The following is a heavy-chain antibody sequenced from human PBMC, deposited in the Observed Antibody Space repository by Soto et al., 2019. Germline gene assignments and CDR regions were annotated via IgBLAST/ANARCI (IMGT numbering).Heavy chain of an antibody. V-gene: IGHV4-4*07. Sequence: PSETLSLTCSVSGGSISGHYWSLIRLPAGRRLQWVGRIYRSGTTNYNPSLKSRVRMSVATERNDFSLRLESVTAADTAVYYCASSSLYGRDVGVQGTTVTVSS. CDR2: IYRSGTT. J-gene: IGHJ6*02. CDR3: ASSSLYGRDV. CDR1: GGSISGHY.